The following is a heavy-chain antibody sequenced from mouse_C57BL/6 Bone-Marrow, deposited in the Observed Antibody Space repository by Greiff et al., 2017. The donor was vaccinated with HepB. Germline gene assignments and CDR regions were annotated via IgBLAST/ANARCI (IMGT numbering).Heavy chain of an antibody. CDR2: IYPGSGNT. CDR1: GYTFTDYY. J-gene: IGHJ1*03. CDR3: AREGAVVARYFDV. V-gene: IGHV1-76*01. Sequence: VQLVESGAELVRPGASVKLSCKASGYTFTDYYINWVKQRPGQGLEWIARIYPGSGNTYYNEKFKGKATLTAEKSSSTAYMQLSSLTSEDSAVYFCAREGAVVARYFDVWGTGTTVTVSS. D-gene: IGHD1-1*01.